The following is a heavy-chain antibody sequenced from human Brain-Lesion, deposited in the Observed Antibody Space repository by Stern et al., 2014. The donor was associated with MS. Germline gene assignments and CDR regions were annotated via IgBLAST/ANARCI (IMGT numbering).Heavy chain of an antibody. D-gene: IGHD2-2*01. V-gene: IGHV1-8*01. J-gene: IGHJ4*02. Sequence: QVQLVESGAEVKQPGASVKGSCKASGYTFSSYAITWARQASGHGLAWMGWMTPYSGNTGYAQKFKGRVSMTSDPSISTVYMELXXXXXXDTAVYFCARAVRNQLLSEYWGQGTLVTVSS. CDR1: GYTFSSYA. CDR3: ARAVRNQLLSEY. CDR2: MTPYSGNT.